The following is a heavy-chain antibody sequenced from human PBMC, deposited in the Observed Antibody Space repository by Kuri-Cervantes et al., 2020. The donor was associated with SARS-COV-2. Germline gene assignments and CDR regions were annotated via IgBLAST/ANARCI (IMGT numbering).Heavy chain of an antibody. CDR1: GGSISGGSYY. J-gene: IGHJ4*02. D-gene: IGHD1-26*01. CDR2: IYTSGST. V-gene: IGHV4-61*02. Sequence: SETLSLTCTVSGGSISGGSYYWSWIRQPAGKGLEWIGRIYTSGSTNYNPSLKSRVTISVDTSKNQFSLKLSSVPAADTAVYYCARGTVGAPGGGMDVWGQGTLVTVSS. CDR3: ARGTVGAPGGGMDV.